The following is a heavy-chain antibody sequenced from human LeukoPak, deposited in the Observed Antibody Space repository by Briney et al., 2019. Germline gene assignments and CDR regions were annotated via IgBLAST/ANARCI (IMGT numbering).Heavy chain of an antibody. CDR3: ARAAAGSYYFDY. CDR1: GYTFTSYG. V-gene: IGHV1-18*01. J-gene: IGHJ4*02. D-gene: IGHD6-13*01. Sequence: ASVKVSCKASGYTFTSYGISWVRQAPGQGLEWMGWISAYNGNTNYAQKLQGRVTMTTDASTSTAYTELRSLRSDDTAVYYCARAAAGSYYFDYWGQGTLVTVSS. CDR2: ISAYNGNT.